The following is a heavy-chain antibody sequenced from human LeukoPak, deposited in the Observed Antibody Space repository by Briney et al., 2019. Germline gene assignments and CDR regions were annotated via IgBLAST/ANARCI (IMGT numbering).Heavy chain of an antibody. J-gene: IGHJ6*02. V-gene: IGHV1-18*01. CDR2: ISAYNGNT. Sequence: GASVKVSCKASGYTSTSYGISWVRQAPGQGLEWMGWISAYNGNTNYAQKLQGRVTMTTDTSTSTAYMELRSLRSDDTAVYYCARDFWSGYYYYGMDVWGQGTTVTVSS. D-gene: IGHD3-3*01. CDR3: ARDFWSGYYYYGMDV. CDR1: GYTSTSYG.